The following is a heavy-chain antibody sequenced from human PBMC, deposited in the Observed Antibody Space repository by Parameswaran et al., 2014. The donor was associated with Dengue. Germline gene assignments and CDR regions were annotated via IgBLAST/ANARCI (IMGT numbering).Heavy chain of an antibody. CDR2: ISAYNGNT. CDR3: ARVLEDIVVVPAAIDPPYYFDY. D-gene: IGHD2-2*02. V-gene: IGHV1-18*01. Sequence: WVRQAPGQGLEWMGWISAYNGNTNYAQKLQGRVTMTTDTSTSTAYMELRSLRSDDTAVYYCARVLEDIVVVPAAIDPPYYFDYWGQGTLVTVSS. J-gene: IGHJ4*02.